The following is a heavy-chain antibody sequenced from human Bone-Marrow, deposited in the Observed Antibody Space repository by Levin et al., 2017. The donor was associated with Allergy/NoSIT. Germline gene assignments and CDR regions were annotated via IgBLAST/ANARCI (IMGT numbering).Heavy chain of an antibody. CDR1: GFSLNTGGVA. CDR2: IYGNDNK. V-gene: IGHV2-5*01. J-gene: IGHJ4*02. D-gene: IGHD2-2*01. CDR3: AHRERSTYDS. Sequence: SGPTLVKPTQTLTLTCTFSGFSLNTGGVAVGWIRQPPGKALEWLALIYGNDNKIYSPSLRTRLTIIKDTSKNQVVLIMTNMDPVDTATFYCAHRERSTYDSWGQGTLVTVSS.